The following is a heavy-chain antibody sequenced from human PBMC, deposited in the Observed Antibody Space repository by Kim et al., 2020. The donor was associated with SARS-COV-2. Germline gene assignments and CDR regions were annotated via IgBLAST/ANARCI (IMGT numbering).Heavy chain of an antibody. CDR1: GFTFSSYW. CDR3: ARDGYPNCGGGSCYSDY. Sequence: GGSLRLSCAASGFTFSSYWMSWVRQAPGKGLEWVANIKQDGSEKYYVDSVKGRFTISRDNAKNSLYLQMNSLRAEDTAVYYCARDGYPNCGGGSCYSDYWGQGTLVTVSS. CDR2: IKQDGSEK. J-gene: IGHJ4*02. D-gene: IGHD2-15*01. V-gene: IGHV3-7*01.